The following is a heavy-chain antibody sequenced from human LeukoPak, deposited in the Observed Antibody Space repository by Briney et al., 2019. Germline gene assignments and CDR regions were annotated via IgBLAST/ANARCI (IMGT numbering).Heavy chain of an antibody. V-gene: IGHV3-15*01. CDR1: GFTFSNAW. Sequence: GGSLRLSGAASGFTFSNAWMSWGRQAPGKGLEGVGRIKSKTEGGTTDYAAPVEGRCTISRDDSKNTLYLQLNRLKTEDTGVYYCTTLTYGGVIVFDYWGQGTLVTVSS. CDR3: TTLTYGGVIVFDY. J-gene: IGHJ4*02. CDR2: IKSKTEGGTT. D-gene: IGHD3-16*02.